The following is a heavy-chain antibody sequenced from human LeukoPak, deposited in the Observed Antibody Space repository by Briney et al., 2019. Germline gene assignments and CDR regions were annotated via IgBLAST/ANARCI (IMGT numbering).Heavy chain of an antibody. CDR3: ARRQTHNYDILTGPFDY. V-gene: IGHV5-51*01. CDR1: GYSFTSYW. J-gene: IGHJ4*02. D-gene: IGHD3-9*01. Sequence: GESLKISCKGSGYSFTSYWIGWVRQMPGKGLEWMGIIYPGDSDTRYSPSFQGQVTIPADKSISTAYLQWSSLKASDTAMYYCARRQTHNYDILTGPFDYWGQGTLVTVSS. CDR2: IYPGDSDT.